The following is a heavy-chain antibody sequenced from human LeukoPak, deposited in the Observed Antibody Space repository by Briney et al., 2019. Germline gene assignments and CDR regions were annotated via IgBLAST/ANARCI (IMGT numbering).Heavy chain of an antibody. V-gene: IGHV7-4-1*02. CDR3: ARKGRFYSYYFRDV. D-gene: IGHD3-16*01. CDR1: GYTFTSYA. J-gene: IGHJ6*03. CDR2: INTNTGNP. Sequence: GASVKVSCKASGYTFTSYAMNWVRQAPGQGLEWMGWINTNTGNPTYAQGFTGRFVFSLDTSVSTAYLQISSLKTEDTAVYYCARKGRFYSYYFRDVWGKGTTVTVSS.